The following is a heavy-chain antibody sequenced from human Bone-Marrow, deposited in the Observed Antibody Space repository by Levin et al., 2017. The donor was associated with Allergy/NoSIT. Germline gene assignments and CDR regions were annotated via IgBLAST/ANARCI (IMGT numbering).Heavy chain of an antibody. Sequence: PSETLSLTCNVSGGSINSGDFYWSWIRQPPGKGLEWIGYIYYRGSTYYTPSLKSRVTISVDTSKNQFSLQLSSVTAADTAVYYCARGLYYYDSSGYTYFDYWGQGTLVTVSS. CDR2: IYYRGST. CDR3: ARGLYYYDSSGYTYFDY. CDR1: GGSINSGDFY. V-gene: IGHV4-30-4*01. J-gene: IGHJ4*02. D-gene: IGHD3-22*01.